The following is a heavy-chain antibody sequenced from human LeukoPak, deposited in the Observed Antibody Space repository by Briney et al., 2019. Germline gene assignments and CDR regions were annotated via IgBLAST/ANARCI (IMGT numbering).Heavy chain of an antibody. J-gene: IGHJ4*02. CDR2: ISYDGSTK. D-gene: IGHD6-13*01. CDR3: ARDQNSSWYTSLVDFDY. V-gene: IGHV3-30*04. Sequence: GGSLRLSCAASGFTFSSYAMHWVRQAPGKGLEWVAVISYDGSTKYYADSVKGRFTIARDNSKNTLYLQMNSLRAEDTAVYYCARDQNSSWYTSLVDFDYWGQGTLVTVSS. CDR1: GFTFSSYA.